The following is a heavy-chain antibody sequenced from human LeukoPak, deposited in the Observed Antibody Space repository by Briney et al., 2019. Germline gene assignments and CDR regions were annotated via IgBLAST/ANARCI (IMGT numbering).Heavy chain of an antibody. Sequence: GGSLRLSCAASGFTFSNYGMDWVRQAPGKGLEWLSYISSSSSSIYYADSVKGRFTISRDSAKNSLFLQMNSLRAEDTAVYYCARGGAARPDYWGQGTLVTVSS. CDR3: ARGGAARPDY. CDR2: ISSSSSSI. J-gene: IGHJ4*02. D-gene: IGHD6-6*01. V-gene: IGHV3-48*01. CDR1: GFTFSNYG.